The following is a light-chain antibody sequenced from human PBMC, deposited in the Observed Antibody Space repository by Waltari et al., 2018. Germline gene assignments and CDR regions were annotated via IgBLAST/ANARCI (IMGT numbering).Light chain of an antibody. CDR2: DVT. J-gene: IGLJ2*01. CDR3: SSQTLDGLVL. CDR1: GSAVGASDD. V-gene: IGLV2-14*03. Sequence: QSALTQPASVSGSPGQSITISCSGVGSAVGASDDVSWHQHHPGKAPQVIIYDVTNRPSGVSDRFSASKSANTASLTISRLQPEDEADYYCSSQTLDGLVLFGGGTRLTVL.